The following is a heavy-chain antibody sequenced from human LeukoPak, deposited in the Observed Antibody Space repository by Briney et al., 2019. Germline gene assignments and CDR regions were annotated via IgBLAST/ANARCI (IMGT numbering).Heavy chain of an antibody. D-gene: IGHD6-19*01. CDR2: ISGSGGTT. CDR1: GFTFNIYA. V-gene: IGHV3-23*01. CDR3: ARDEKAVAY. Sequence: GGSLRLSCAASGFTFNIYAMSWVRQAPGKGLEWVSVISGSGGTTYFADSVKGRFTISRDNAKNSLYLQMNSLRAEDTAVYYCARDEKAVAYWGQGTLVTVSS. J-gene: IGHJ4*02.